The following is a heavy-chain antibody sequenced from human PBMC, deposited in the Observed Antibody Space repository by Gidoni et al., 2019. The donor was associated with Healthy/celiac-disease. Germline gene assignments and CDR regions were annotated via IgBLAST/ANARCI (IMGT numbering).Heavy chain of an antibody. Sequence: ISGDSVSSNSAAWNWIRQSPSRGLEWLGRTYYRSKWYNDYAVSVKSRITINPDTSKTQFSLQLNSVTPEDTAVYYCARDWGNYYGMDVWGQGTTVTVSS. D-gene: IGHD3-16*01. CDR3: ARDWGNYYGMDV. CDR1: GDSVSSNSAA. CDR2: TYYRSKWYN. J-gene: IGHJ6*02. V-gene: IGHV6-1*01.